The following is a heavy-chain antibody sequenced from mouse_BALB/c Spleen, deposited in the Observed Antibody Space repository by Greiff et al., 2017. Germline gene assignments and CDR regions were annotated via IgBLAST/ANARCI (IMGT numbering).Heavy chain of an antibody. CDR1: GFSLSTSGMG. Sequence: QVTLKVSGPGILQPSQTLSLTCSFSGFSLSTSGMGVSWIRQPSGKGLEWLAHIYWDDDKRYNPSLKSRLTISKDTSSNQVFLKITSVDTADTATYYCARGALRDYYAMDYWGQGTSVTVSS. CDR2: IYWDDDK. V-gene: IGHV8-12*01. D-gene: IGHD3-1*01. J-gene: IGHJ4*01. CDR3: ARGALRDYYAMDY.